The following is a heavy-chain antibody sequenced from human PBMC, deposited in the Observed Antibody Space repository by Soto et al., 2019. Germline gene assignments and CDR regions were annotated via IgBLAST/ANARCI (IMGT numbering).Heavy chain of an antibody. CDR3: ARGVGGTDY. V-gene: IGHV4-34*01. J-gene: IGHJ4*02. CDR2: INHSGST. Sequence: LVPLSLTWAVYGGCFSGYYWSWIRQPPGKGLEWIGEINHSGSTNYNPSLKSRVTISVDTSKNQFSLKLSSVTAADTAVYYCARGVGGTDYWGQGTLVTVSS. D-gene: IGHD3-16*01. CDR1: GGCFSGYY.